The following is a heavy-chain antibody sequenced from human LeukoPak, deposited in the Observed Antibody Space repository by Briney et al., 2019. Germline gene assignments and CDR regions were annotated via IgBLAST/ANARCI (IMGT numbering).Heavy chain of an antibody. CDR2: IYTSGST. Sequence: SETLSLTCTVSGGSSSSNYWSWIRQPAGKGLEWIGRIYTSGSTNYNPSLKSRVTMSVDTSKNQFSLKLSSVTAADTAVYYCASLRIAVAGRGYWGQGTLVTVSS. CDR1: GGSSSSNY. J-gene: IGHJ4*02. D-gene: IGHD6-19*01. V-gene: IGHV4-4*07. CDR3: ASLRIAVAGRGY.